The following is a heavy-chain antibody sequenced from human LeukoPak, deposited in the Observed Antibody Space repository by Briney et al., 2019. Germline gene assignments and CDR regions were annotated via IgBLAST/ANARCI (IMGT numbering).Heavy chain of an antibody. D-gene: IGHD1-26*01. J-gene: IGHJ4*02. V-gene: IGHV4-59*01. CDR1: GGSISSYY. CDR3: AGESGSYFV. Sequence: SETLSLTCTVSGGSISSYYWSWIRQPPGKGLEWIGYIYYSGSTNYNPSLKSRVTISVDTSKNQFSLKLSSVTAADTAVYYCAGESGSYFVWGQGTLVTVSS. CDR2: IYYSGST.